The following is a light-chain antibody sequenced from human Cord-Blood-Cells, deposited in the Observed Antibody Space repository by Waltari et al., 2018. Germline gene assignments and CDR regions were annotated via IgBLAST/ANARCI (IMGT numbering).Light chain of an antibody. CDR1: QSLLHSNGYNY. Sequence: DIVLPQSSLSLPVTPGEPVSIPCRSSQSLLHSNGYNYLDWYLQKPGQSPQLLIYLGSNRASGVPYRFSGSGSGTDFTLKISRVEAEDVGVYYCMQALQTPWTFGQGTKVEIK. CDR2: LGS. J-gene: IGKJ1*01. V-gene: IGKV2-28*01. CDR3: MQALQTPWT.